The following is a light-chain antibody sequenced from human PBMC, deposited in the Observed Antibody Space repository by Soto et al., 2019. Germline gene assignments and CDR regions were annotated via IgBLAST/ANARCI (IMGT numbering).Light chain of an antibody. Sequence: VMTQSPATLSVSPGERATLSCRASQSISSNLAWYQQKPGQAPRLLIYGASTRATGIPARFSGSGSGTDFTLTISRLQSEDFALYYCQHYNNLPLTFGQGTKVEIK. CDR2: GAS. CDR3: QHYNNLPLT. CDR1: QSISSN. J-gene: IGKJ1*01. V-gene: IGKV3-15*01.